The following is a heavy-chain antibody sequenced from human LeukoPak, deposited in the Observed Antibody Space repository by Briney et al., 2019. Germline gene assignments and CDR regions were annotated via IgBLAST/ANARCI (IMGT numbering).Heavy chain of an antibody. V-gene: IGHV4-59*01. J-gene: IGHJ4*02. D-gene: IGHD5-24*01. Sequence: SETLSLTCTVSGGSISSYYWSWIRQPPGKGLEWIGYIYYSGSTNYNPSLKSRVTISVDTSKNQFSLKLSSVTAADTAVYYCARARDGYDYGYWGQGTLVTVSS. CDR3: ARARDGYDYGY. CDR1: GGSISSYY. CDR2: IYYSGST.